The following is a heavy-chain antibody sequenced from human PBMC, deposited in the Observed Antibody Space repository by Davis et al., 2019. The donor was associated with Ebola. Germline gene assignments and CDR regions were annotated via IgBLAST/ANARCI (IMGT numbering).Heavy chain of an antibody. Sequence: GESLKISCAASGFTFSSYNMNWVRQAPGKGLEWVATIPHVGSEKYYVDSVKGRFTSSRDNAKNSVYLQMNSLRAEDTAIYYCAKDAPFYPTLNPLYHYGLDVWGKGTTVTVSS. CDR1: GFTFSSYN. V-gene: IGHV3-7*03. J-gene: IGHJ6*04. D-gene: IGHD2/OR15-2a*01. CDR2: IPHVGSEK. CDR3: AKDAPFYPTLNPLYHYGLDV.